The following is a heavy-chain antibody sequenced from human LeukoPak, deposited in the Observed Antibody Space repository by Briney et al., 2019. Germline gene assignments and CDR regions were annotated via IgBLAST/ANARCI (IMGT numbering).Heavy chain of an antibody. Sequence: SETLSLTCTVSGDSIDSGGFYWTWIRQRPGKGLECIGYIHHSGYTNYNPSLRTRVIMSTDTSKNQFSLKLSSVTAADTAVYYCARGTAAGITGTTYAYWGQGTLVTVSS. CDR3: ARGTAAGITGTTYAY. D-gene: IGHD1-7*01. V-gene: IGHV4-31*03. CDR2: IHHSGYT. J-gene: IGHJ4*02. CDR1: GDSIDSGGFY.